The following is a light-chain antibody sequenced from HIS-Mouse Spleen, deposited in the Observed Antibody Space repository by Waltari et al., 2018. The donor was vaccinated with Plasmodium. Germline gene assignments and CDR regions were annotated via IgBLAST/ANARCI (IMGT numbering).Light chain of an antibody. CDR2: DAS. V-gene: IGKV1-13*02. CDR1: QGISSA. Sequence: AIQLTQPPSPLSASVGDRVTIPCRASQGISSALAWYQQKPGKAPKLLIYDASSLESGVPSRVSGSGSGTDFTLTISSLQPEDFATYYWQQFNSYPLTFGGGTKVEIK. J-gene: IGKJ4*01. CDR3: QQFNSYPLT.